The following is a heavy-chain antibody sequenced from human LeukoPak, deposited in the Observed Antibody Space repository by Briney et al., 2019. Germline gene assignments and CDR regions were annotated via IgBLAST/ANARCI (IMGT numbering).Heavy chain of an antibody. Sequence: PGGTLRLSCAASGFTFSSYVMSWVRQAPGKGLEWVSAINGSGGSTYYTDSVKGRFTISRDNSKNTLYLQMNSLRAEDTAVYYCARDTRGEVTRWGQGTLVTVSS. CDR3: ARDTRGEVTR. D-gene: IGHD3-10*01. J-gene: IGHJ4*02. CDR1: GFTFSSYV. V-gene: IGHV3-23*01. CDR2: INGSGGST.